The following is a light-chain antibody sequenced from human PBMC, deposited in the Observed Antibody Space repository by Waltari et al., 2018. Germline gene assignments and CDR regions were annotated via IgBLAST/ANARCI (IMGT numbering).Light chain of an antibody. CDR2: EVS. V-gene: IGLV2-23*02. CDR3: CSYVGGSSLI. CDR1: SSAVGSFNL. Sequence: QSALAQPASVSGSPGQSITISCTGTSSAVGSFNLVSWYQQHPGKVPKLMIYEVSKRPSGVSNRFSGAKSGKTDSLTISGLQAEDEADYYCCSYVGGSSLIFGGGTKLTVL. J-gene: IGLJ2*01.